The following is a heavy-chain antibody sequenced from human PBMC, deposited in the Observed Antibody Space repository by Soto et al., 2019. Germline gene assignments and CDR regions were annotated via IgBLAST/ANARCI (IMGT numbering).Heavy chain of an antibody. V-gene: IGHV4-59*01. D-gene: IGHD6-19*01. Sequence: SETLSLTCTVSGGSISSYYWSWIRQPPGKGLEWIGYIYYSGSTNYNPSLKSRVTISVDTSKNQFSLKLSSVTAADTAVYYCARERAIAVAGTVWHYYYYGMDVWGQGTTVTVS. CDR1: GGSISSYY. CDR2: IYYSGST. CDR3: ARERAIAVAGTVWHYYYYGMDV. J-gene: IGHJ6*02.